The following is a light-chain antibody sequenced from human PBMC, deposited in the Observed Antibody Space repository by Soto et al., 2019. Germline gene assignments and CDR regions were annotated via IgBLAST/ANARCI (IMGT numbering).Light chain of an antibody. CDR1: QSVNNY. J-gene: IGKJ3*01. CDR2: DAS. Sequence: EIVLTQSPATLSLSPGERATLSCRASQSVNNYLAWYQQKPGQAPRLLIYDASNRATGIPARFSGSGSGTDFTLTISSREPEEFAVYYCQHRSGFTFGPGTKVDIK. V-gene: IGKV3-11*01. CDR3: QHRSGFT.